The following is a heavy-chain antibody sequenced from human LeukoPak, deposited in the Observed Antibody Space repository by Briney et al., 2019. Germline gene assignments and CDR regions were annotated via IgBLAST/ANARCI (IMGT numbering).Heavy chain of an antibody. V-gene: IGHV3-15*01. CDR2: IKNKTNGGTT. Sequence: GGSLRLSCAASGFIFSSAWMTWVRQAPGKGLEWVGHIKNKTNGGTTDYAAPVKGRFIISRDDSKNTLYLQMNSLRTEDTAVYYCARGFCSSTSCYQGPFDVWGQGTLVTVSS. CDR1: GFIFSSAW. D-gene: IGHD2-2*01. J-gene: IGHJ4*02. CDR3: ARGFCSSTSCYQGPFDV.